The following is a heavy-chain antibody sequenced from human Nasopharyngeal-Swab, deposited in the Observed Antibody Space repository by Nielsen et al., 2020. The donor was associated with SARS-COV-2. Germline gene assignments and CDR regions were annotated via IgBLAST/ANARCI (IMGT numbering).Heavy chain of an antibody. Sequence: GGSLRLSCAASGFTFSSYEMNWVRQAQGKGLEWVSYISSSGSTIYYADSVKGRFTISRDNAKNSLYLQMNSLRAEDTAVSYCARDSTGYSSGWEARIDYWGQGTLVTVSS. CDR2: ISSSGSTI. CDR1: GFTFSSYE. V-gene: IGHV3-48*03. D-gene: IGHD6-19*01. J-gene: IGHJ4*02. CDR3: ARDSTGYSSGWEARIDY.